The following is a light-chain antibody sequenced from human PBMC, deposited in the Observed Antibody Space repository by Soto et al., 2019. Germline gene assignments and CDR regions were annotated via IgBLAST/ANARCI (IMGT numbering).Light chain of an antibody. J-gene: IGKJ2*01. V-gene: IGKV3-15*01. Sequence: EIVMTQSPATLSVSPGERATLSCSASQSVSSTVAWYQQKPGQAPRRLIYGASTRATGIPARFSGSGSGTEFTLSISSLQSEDFAFYYCQQYNKWPRTFGQGTKLEIK. CDR1: QSVSST. CDR3: QQYNKWPRT. CDR2: GAS.